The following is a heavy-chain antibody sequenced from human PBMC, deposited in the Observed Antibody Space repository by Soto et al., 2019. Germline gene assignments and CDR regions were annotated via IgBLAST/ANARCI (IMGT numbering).Heavy chain of an antibody. CDR1: GYTFNSYY. V-gene: IGHV1-46*02. CDR3: ARARRGAVPAALGPFD. Sequence: ASLKVSCKASGYTFNSYYMHWARQAPGQGLEWMGIINPSGGSTSYAQKFQGRVTMTRDTSTSTVYMELSSLRSEDTAVYYCARARRGAVPAALGPFDWGQGTLDTVSS. CDR2: INPSGGST. J-gene: IGHJ4*02. D-gene: IGHD2-2*01.